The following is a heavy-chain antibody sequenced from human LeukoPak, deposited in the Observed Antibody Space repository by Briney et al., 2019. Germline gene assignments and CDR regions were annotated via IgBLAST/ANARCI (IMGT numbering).Heavy chain of an antibody. CDR1: GFTFSSYS. V-gene: IGHV3-21*01. CDR3: ARDLGGSYYSAFDI. CDR2: INSSSRYI. J-gene: IGHJ3*02. D-gene: IGHD1-26*01. Sequence: PGGSLRLSCAASGFTFSSYSMNWVRQAPGKGLEWVSSINSSSRYIYYADSVKGRFTISRDNAKNSLYLQMNSLRAEDTAVYYCARDLGGSYYSAFDIWGQGTMVTVSS.